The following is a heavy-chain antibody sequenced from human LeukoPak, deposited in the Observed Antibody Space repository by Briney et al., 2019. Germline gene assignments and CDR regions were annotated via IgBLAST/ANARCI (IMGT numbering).Heavy chain of an antibody. CDR1: GDSISTSNSY. D-gene: IGHD6-19*01. CDR2: IYYSGST. Sequence: PSETLSLTCTVSGDSISTSNSYWGWIRQPPGKGLEWIGSIYYSGSTYYNPSLKSRVTISVDTSKNQFSLKLSSVTAADTAVYYCARPRYSSGWWGYWGRGTLVTVSS. J-gene: IGHJ4*02. CDR3: ARPRYSSGWWGY. V-gene: IGHV4-39*01.